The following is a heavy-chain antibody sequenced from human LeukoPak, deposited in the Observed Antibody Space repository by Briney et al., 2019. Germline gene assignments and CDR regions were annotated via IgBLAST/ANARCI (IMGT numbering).Heavy chain of an antibody. CDR1: GGSINSSSYY. V-gene: IGHV4-39*01. Sequence: SETLSLTCTVSGGSINSSSYYWDWIRQPPGKGLEWIGSIYYSGSTYYNPSLKSRVTIFVDTSKNQFSLKLSSVTAADTAVYYCARLDRSSWSTDYWGQGTLVTVSS. J-gene: IGHJ4*02. CDR3: ARLDRSSWSTDY. D-gene: IGHD3-22*01. CDR2: IYYSGST.